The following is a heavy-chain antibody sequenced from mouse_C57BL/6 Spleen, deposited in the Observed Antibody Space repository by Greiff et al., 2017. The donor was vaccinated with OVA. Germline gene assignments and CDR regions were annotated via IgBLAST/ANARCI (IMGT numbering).Heavy chain of an antibody. J-gene: IGHJ4*01. V-gene: IGHV1-82*01. CDR2: IYPGDGDT. CDR1: GYAFSSSW. CDR3: AKDSSGSYAMDY. D-gene: IGHD3-2*02. Sequence: QVQLQQSGPELVKPGASVKISCKASGYAFSSSWMNWVKQRPGKGLEWIGRIYPGDGDTNYNGKFKGKATLTADKSSSTAYMQLSSLTSEDSAVYCCAKDSSGSYAMDYWGQGTSVTVSS.